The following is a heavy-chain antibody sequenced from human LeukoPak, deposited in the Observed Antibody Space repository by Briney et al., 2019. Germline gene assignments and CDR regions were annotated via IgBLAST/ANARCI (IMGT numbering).Heavy chain of an antibody. V-gene: IGHV3-23*01. D-gene: IGHD6-13*01. J-gene: IGHJ4*02. CDR1: GFTFSSYA. Sequence: PGGSLRLSCAASGFTFSSYAMSWVRQAPGKGLEWVSAISGSGGSTYYADSVKGWFTISRDNSKNTLYLQMNSLRAEDTAVYYCAKVGYSSSLRHFDYWGQGTLVTVSS. CDR2: ISGSGGST. CDR3: AKVGYSSSLRHFDY.